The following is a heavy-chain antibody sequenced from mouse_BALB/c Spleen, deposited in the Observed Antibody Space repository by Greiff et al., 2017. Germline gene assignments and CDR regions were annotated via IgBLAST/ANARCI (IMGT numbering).Heavy chain of an antibody. CDR2: IWAGGST. J-gene: IGHJ3*01. CDR1: GFSLTSYG. D-gene: IGHD2-10*02. CDR3: AREGKYGNYGAY. Sequence: QVQLKQSGPGLVAPSQSLSITCTVSGFSLTSYGVHWVRQPPGKGLEWLGVIWAGGSTNYNSALMSRLSISKDNSKSQVFLKMNSLQTDDTAMYYCAREGKYGNYGAYWGQGTLVTVSA. V-gene: IGHV2-9*02.